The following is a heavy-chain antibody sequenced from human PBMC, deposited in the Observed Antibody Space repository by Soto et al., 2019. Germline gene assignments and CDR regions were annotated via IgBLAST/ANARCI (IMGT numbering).Heavy chain of an antibody. J-gene: IGHJ4*02. CDR3: ARGGQDFWSGPFDY. Sequence: SETLSLTCTVSGGSISNYFCNWIRQPAGKGLEWIGRIDNSGSTNYNPSLKSRITMSADTSRNQFSLKLNSVTAADTAVYYCARGGQDFWSGPFDYWGQGALVTVFS. CDR1: GGSISNYF. D-gene: IGHD3-3*01. CDR2: IDNSGST. V-gene: IGHV4-4*07.